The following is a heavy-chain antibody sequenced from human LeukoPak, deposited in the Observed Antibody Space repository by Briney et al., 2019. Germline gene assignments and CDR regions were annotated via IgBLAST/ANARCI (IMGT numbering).Heavy chain of an antibody. D-gene: IGHD6-6*01. V-gene: IGHV1-69*13. CDR3: AKERSNGMDV. CDR2: IIPIFGTA. CDR1: GGTFSSYA. J-gene: IGHJ6*02. Sequence: ASVKVSCKASGGTFSSYAISWVRQAPGQGLEWMGGIIPIFGTANYAQKFQGRVTITADESTSTAYMELSSLRSDDTAVYYCAKERSNGMDVWGQGTTVTVSS.